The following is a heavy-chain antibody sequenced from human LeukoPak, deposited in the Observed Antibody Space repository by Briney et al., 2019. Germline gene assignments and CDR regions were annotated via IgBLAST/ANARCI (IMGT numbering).Heavy chain of an antibody. CDR2: ISYTGST. D-gene: IGHD2-15*01. Sequence: SETLSLTCAAYGGSFSGYYWSWIRQPPGKGLEWIGYISYTGSTDYNPSLKNRVTISVDASKNQFSLKLSSVTAADTAVYHCARHLHRYSSGRFDPWGQGTLVTVSS. V-gene: IGHV4-59*08. J-gene: IGHJ5*02. CDR3: ARHLHRYSSGRFDP. CDR1: GGSFSGYY.